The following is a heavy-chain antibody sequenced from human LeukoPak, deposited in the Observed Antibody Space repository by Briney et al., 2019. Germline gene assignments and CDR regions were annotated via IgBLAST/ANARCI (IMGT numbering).Heavy chain of an antibody. CDR3: ARGPFGSGNYFLDH. Sequence: SETLSLTCAVYGGSFSGYYWSWIRQPPGKGLEWIGEINHSGSTNYNPSLKSRVTISVDTSKNQFSLTLGSVTAADTAVYYCARGPFGSGNYFLDHWGQRTLVTVSS. J-gene: IGHJ4*02. D-gene: IGHD3-10*01. CDR1: GGSFSGYY. V-gene: IGHV4-34*01. CDR2: INHSGST.